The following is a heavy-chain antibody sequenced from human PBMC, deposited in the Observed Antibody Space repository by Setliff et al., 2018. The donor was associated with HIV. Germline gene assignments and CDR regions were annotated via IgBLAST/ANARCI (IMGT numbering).Heavy chain of an antibody. CDR2: IYNTRSA. Sequence: SETLSLTCTVSGGSISSAGYYWSWIRQHPGKGLEWIGYIYNTRSAYFNPSLKSRLTISVDTSRNQFSLKLSSVTAADTAVYYCARGYTRGYFSHFDYWGQGTLVTVSS. D-gene: IGHD3-22*01. CDR1: GGSISSAGYY. CDR3: ARGYTRGYFSHFDY. J-gene: IGHJ4*02. V-gene: IGHV4-31*02.